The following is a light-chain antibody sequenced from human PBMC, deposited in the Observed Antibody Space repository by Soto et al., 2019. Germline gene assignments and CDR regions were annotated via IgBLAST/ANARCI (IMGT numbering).Light chain of an antibody. CDR2: DAS. CDR3: QQYNSYPWT. J-gene: IGKJ1*01. V-gene: IGKV1-5*01. Sequence: DIQMTQSPSTLSASVGDRVTITCRASQSLSSWLAWYQQKAGKAPKLLIYDASSLESGVPSRFSGSGSGTEFTLTISSLQPDDFATYYCQQYNSYPWTFGQGTKVEIK. CDR1: QSLSSW.